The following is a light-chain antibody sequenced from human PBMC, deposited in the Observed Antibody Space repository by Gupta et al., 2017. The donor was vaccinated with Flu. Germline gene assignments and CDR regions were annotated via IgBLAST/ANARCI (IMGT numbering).Light chain of an antibody. V-gene: IGKV3-11*01. CDR2: DAT. CDR3: QQHNYWPLT. Sequence: PATLALPPGERAILCSRGRRISSIYVAWYQQKPGQATRLLIDDATNRATDIPARCSGSGSGTDFALTISRLEPEDFAVYYCQQHNYWPLTFGGGTKVEIK. CDR1: RISSIY. J-gene: IGKJ4*01.